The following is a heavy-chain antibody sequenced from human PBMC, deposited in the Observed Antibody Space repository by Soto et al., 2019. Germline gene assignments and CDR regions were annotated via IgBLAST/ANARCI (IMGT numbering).Heavy chain of an antibody. CDR3: AVNLGGPDSGSYYRQIDY. J-gene: IGHJ4*02. CDR2: ISAYNGNT. D-gene: IGHD1-26*01. Sequence: GASVKVSCTASGYTFTSYGISWVRQAPGQGLEWMGWISAYNGNTNYAQKLQGRVTMTTDTSTSTAYMELRSLRSDDTAVYYCAVNLGGPDSGSYYRQIDYWGQGTLVTVSS. V-gene: IGHV1-18*01. CDR1: GYTFTSYG.